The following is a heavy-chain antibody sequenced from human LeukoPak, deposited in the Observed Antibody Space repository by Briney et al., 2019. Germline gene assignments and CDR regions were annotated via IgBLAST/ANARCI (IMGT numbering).Heavy chain of an antibody. Sequence: SHTLSLIYGISGHRVYGNSAVASTWLWQSPSRDLKLLGRTYYRSKWNNDYAVSVKSRITINPDTSKNQFSLHLNSVTPEDTAVYYCARGRNSGFDYWGQGTLVTVSS. V-gene: IGHV6-1*01. CDR3: ARGRNSGFDY. CDR1: GHRVYGNSAVA. D-gene: IGHD2/OR15-2a*01. CDR2: TYYRSKWNN. J-gene: IGHJ4*02.